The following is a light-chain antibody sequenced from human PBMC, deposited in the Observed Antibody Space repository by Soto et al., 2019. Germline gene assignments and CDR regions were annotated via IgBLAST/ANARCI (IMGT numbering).Light chain of an antibody. CDR2: KAS. CDR1: QSISTY. J-gene: IGKJ1*01. V-gene: IGKV1-5*03. CDR3: QQYNSHRWT. Sequence: DIQMTQSPSTLSASVGDRVTITCRASQSISTYLAWYQQKPGKAPKLLIYKASSLESGVPSRFSGSGSGTEYTRTISSLPPDDFATEYCQQYNSHRWTFGLGTKV.